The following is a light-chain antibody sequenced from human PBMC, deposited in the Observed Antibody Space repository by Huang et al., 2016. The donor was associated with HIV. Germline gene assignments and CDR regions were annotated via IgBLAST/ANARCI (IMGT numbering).Light chain of an antibody. Sequence: EIVMTQSPAILSVSPGARVTLSCRASKNISNNLAWYQQKPGQAPRLLIHGAATRATRSPARFSGSGSGTEFTLTVSSLHSEDFAVYYCQQYNNWPPGYTFGQGTNLEIK. V-gene: IGKV3-15*01. CDR1: KNISNN. CDR2: GAA. CDR3: QQYNNWPPGYT. J-gene: IGKJ2*01.